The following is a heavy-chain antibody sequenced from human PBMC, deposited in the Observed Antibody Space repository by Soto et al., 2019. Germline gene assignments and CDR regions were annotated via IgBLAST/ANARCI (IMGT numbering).Heavy chain of an antibody. Sequence: SETLSLTCAVSGYSISSGYYWGWIRQPPGKGLEWTGSIYHSGSMFYNPSLKSRVTISVDTSKNQFSLKLSSVTAADTAVYYCARKGAYNSRSFYYYHYGMDVWGQGTTVTVSS. CDR2: IYHSGSM. CDR3: ARKGAYNSRSFYYYHYGMDV. V-gene: IGHV4-38-2*01. CDR1: GYSISSGYY. D-gene: IGHD3-10*01. J-gene: IGHJ6*02.